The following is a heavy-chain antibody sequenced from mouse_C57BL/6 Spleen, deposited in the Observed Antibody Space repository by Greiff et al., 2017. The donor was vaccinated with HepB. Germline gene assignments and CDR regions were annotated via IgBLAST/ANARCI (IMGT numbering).Heavy chain of an antibody. J-gene: IGHJ4*01. CDR3: ARWLLDPYAMDY. CDR2: IDPSDSET. CDR1: GYTFTSYW. D-gene: IGHD2-3*01. V-gene: IGHV1-52*01. Sequence: QVQLQQPGAELVRPGSSVKLSCKASGYTFTSYWMHWVKQRPIQGLEWIGNIDPSDSETHYNQKFKDKATLTVDKSSSTAYMRLSSLTSEDSAVYYGARWLLDPYAMDYWGQGTSVPVSS.